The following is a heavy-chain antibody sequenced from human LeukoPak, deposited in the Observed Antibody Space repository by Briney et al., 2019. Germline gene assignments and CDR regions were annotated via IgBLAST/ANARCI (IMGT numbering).Heavy chain of an antibody. CDR2: ISSSDTAI. CDR3: ARASPVASTQHFDY. V-gene: IGHV3-48*01. CDR1: GFTFNSYS. D-gene: IGHD6-19*01. Sequence: GGSLRLSCAASGFTFNSYSMSWVRQAPGKGLEWVSYISSSDTAIYYADYVKGRFTISRDNAKNSLYLQMNSLRAEDTAVYYCARASPVASTQHFDYWGQGTLVTVSS. J-gene: IGHJ4*02.